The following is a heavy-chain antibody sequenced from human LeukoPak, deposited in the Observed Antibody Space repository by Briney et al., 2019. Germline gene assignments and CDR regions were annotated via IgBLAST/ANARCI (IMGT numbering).Heavy chain of an antibody. CDR2: FDPEDGET. D-gene: IGHD2-2*01. J-gene: IGHJ4*02. CDR3: ATVKEVVAVMPWYFEY. V-gene: IGHV1-24*01. CDR1: GYRLRKFS. Sequence: GASVKLSCKVSGYRLRKFSIHGVRQTPGKGLEGGGGFDPEDGETIYAQKFEGRVTMTEDTSTDTGYMELSGLRSEDTAVYYCATVKEVVAVMPWYFEYWGQGTLVTVSS.